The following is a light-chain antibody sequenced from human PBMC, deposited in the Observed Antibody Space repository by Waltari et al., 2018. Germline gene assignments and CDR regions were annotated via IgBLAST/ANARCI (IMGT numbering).Light chain of an antibody. CDR1: SLRRYY. CDR3: LSRDTSSTRV. V-gene: IGLV3-19*01. J-gene: IGLJ3*02. Sequence: SSELTQDPAVSVALGQTVRITCQGDSLRRYYASWYQQRPGQAPLLVLYGQDNRPSGNPDRFSGSTSGNTASLTITRAQAEDAGVYYCLSRDTSSTRVFGGGTTLTV. CDR2: GQD.